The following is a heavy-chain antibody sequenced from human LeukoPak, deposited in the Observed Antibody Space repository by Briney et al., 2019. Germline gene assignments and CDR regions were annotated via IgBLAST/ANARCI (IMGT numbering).Heavy chain of an antibody. J-gene: IGHJ4*02. CDR2: IYTSGST. Sequence: SQTLSLTCTVSGGSISSGSYYWSWIRQPAGKGLEWIGRIYTSGSTNYNPSLKSRVTISVDTSKNQFSLKLCSVTAADTAVYYCARSRWLQIDYWGQGTLVTVSS. V-gene: IGHV4-61*02. CDR3: ARSRWLQIDY. CDR1: GGSISSGSYY. D-gene: IGHD5-24*01.